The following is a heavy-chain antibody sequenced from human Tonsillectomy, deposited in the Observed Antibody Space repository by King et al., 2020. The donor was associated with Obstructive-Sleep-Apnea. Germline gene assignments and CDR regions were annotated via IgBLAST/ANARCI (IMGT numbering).Heavy chain of an antibody. CDR3: ARGGDWFGP. CDR1: RGSIRCYY. J-gene: IGHJ5*02. CDR2: IYTSGTT. V-gene: IGHV4-4*07. Sequence: VQLQESGPGLVKPSETLSLTCTVSRGSIRCYYWSWIRQPAGKGLEWIGRIYTSGTTNYSPSLKSRVTMSVDTSKNQFSLKLSSLTAADTAVYYCARGGDWFGPWGQGTLVTVSS.